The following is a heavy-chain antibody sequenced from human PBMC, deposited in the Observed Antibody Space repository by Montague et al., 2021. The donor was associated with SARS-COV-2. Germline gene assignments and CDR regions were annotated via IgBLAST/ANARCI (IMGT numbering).Heavy chain of an antibody. D-gene: IGHD2-2*03. CDR1: GASLCSYSLY. J-gene: IGHJ3*01. CDR3: ARKMDSSFDV. Sequence: VSAGASLCSYSLYSPWIRQSPSRGLEWLASAYNRSKWYNDSAPSVSGRATVKPDTSRNQFSLHLDSVTPEDTALYFCARKMDSSFDVWGKGTMVIVSS. CDR2: AYNRSKWYN. V-gene: IGHV6-1*01.